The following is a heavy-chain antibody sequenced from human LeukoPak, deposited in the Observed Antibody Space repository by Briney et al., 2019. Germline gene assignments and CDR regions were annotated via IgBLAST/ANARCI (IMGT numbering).Heavy chain of an antibody. CDR3: AGTLEDYGSGSYYRWRAFDI. V-gene: IGHV3-11*04. CDR1: GFTFSDYY. J-gene: IGHJ3*02. Sequence: PGGSLRLSCAASGFTFSDYYMSWIRQAPGKGLEWVSYISSSGSTIYYADSVKGRFTISRDNAKNSLYLQMNSLRAEDTAVYYCAGTLEDYGSGSYYRWRAFDIWGQGTMVTVSS. D-gene: IGHD3-10*01. CDR2: ISSSGSTI.